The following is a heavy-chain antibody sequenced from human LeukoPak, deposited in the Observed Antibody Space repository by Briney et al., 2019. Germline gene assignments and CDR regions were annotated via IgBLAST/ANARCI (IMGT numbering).Heavy chain of an antibody. V-gene: IGHV4-34*01. CDR1: GGSFSGYY. Sequence: PSETLSLTWAVYGGSFSGYYWSWIRQPPGKGLEWIGEINHSGSTNYNPSLKSRVTISIDASRNQFSLKLISVTAADTAVYYCARDSRGGGPDFDYWGQGILVTVSS. CDR3: ARDSRGGGPDFDY. J-gene: IGHJ4*02. CDR2: INHSGST. D-gene: IGHD4-23*01.